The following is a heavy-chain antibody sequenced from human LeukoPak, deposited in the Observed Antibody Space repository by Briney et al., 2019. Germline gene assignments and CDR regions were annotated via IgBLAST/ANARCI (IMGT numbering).Heavy chain of an antibody. Sequence: NPSETLSLTCAVYGGSFSGYYWSWIRQPPGKGLEWIGEINHSGSTNYNPPLKSRVTISVDTSKNQFSLKLSSVTAADTAVYYCARGLLERRDYYYYGMDVWGKGATVTVSS. CDR3: ARGLLERRDYYYYGMDV. CDR2: INHSGST. V-gene: IGHV4-34*01. D-gene: IGHD1-1*01. J-gene: IGHJ6*04. CDR1: GGSFSGYY.